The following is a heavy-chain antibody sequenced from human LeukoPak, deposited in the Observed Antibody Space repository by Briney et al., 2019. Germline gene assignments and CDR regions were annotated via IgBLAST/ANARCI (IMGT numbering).Heavy chain of an antibody. J-gene: IGHJ4*02. CDR3: ARGGVDYYGSGTYYLMYYFDY. CDR2: ISGSGGAT. CDR1: GFTFSSYV. D-gene: IGHD3-10*01. V-gene: IGHV3-23*01. Sequence: PGGSLRLSCAASGFTFSSYVMSWVRQTPGKGLVWVSGISGSGGATHYADSVKGRLTISRDDPHNTLYLQMNSLRAEDTAVYFCARGGVDYYGSGTYYLMYYFDYWGQGALVTVSS.